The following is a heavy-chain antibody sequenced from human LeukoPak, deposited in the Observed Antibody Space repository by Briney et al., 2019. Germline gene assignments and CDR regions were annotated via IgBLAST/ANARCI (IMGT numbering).Heavy chain of an antibody. D-gene: IGHD4-17*01. CDR3: VRAGDYGDYVGWFDP. Sequence: PSETLSLTCTVSGGSISSSGYYWGWIRQPPGKGLEWIGSMYYSGSTYYNPSLKSRVTISVDTSKNQFSLKLNSVTAADTAVYYCVRAGDYGDYVGWFDPWGQGTLVTVSS. J-gene: IGHJ5*02. V-gene: IGHV4-39*07. CDR2: MYYSGST. CDR1: GGSISSSGYY.